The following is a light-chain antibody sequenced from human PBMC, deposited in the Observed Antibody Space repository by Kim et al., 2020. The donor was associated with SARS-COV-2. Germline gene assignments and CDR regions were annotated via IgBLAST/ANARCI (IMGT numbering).Light chain of an antibody. CDR1: RLGNKY. V-gene: IGLV3-1*01. J-gene: IGLJ2*01. Sequence: SYELTQPPSVSVSPGQSASITCSGDRLGNKYVCWYQQKPGQSPVVVMYQDERRPSGIPERFSGSNSGNTATLTISGTQAMDEADYYCQVWDSNTTIFGGG. CDR2: QDE. CDR3: QVWDSNTTI.